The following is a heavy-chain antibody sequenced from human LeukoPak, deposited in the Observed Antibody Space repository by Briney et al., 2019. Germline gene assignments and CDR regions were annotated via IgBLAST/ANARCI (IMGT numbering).Heavy chain of an antibody. CDR3: AKHLRRRFFSKTLGFDP. Sequence: SETLSLTCTVSSGSISSYYWSWIRQPPGKGLEWIGYIYCSGSTNYNPSLKSRVTISLDTSKNQFSLKLSSVTAADTAVYYCAKHLRRRFFSKTLGFDPWGQGTLVTVSS. V-gene: IGHV4-59*08. CDR2: IYCSGST. J-gene: IGHJ5*02. CDR1: SGSISSYY. D-gene: IGHD3-3*01.